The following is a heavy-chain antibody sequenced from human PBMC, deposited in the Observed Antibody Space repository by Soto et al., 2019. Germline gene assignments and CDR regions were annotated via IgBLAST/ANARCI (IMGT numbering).Heavy chain of an antibody. V-gene: IGHV4-34*01. Sequence: SEILSLTYDVSYDSISGYICTWLRPPPGERQEWIGENSQVGSPRYNPSLATRITISVDTSKTQFSLNRTSVTDADTAVYYCARGYGYFRQWGQGALVTVSS. J-gene: IGHJ4*02. D-gene: IGHD4-17*01. CDR3: ARGYGYFRQ. CDR2: NSQVGSP. CDR1: YDSISGYI.